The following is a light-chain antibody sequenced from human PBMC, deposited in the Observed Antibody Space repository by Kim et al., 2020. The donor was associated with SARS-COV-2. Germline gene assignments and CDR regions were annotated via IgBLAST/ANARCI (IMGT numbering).Light chain of an antibody. Sequence: DIQMTQSPSSLSASVGDRVTITCRASQTISSYLNWYQQKPGKAPKFLIYAASSMQSGVPSRFSGSGSGTDFTLTISSLQPEDFATYYCPQSYSTPYTFGQGTKLEI. J-gene: IGKJ2*01. CDR3: PQSYSTPYT. V-gene: IGKV1-39*01. CDR1: QTISSY. CDR2: AAS.